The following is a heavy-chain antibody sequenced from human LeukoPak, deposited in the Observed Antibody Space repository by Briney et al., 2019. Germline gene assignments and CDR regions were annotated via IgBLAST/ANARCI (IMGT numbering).Heavy chain of an antibody. CDR2: ISSSSSYI. D-gene: IGHD3-22*01. CDR1: GFTFSSYS. V-gene: IGHV3-21*01. J-gene: IGHJ4*02. CDR3: ARSMIVVVAIDY. Sequence: GGSLRLSCAASGFTFSSYSMTWVRQAPGKGLEWVSSISSSSSYIYYADSVKGRFTISRDNAKNSLYLQMNSLRAEDTAVYYCARSMIVVVAIDYWGQGTLVTVSS.